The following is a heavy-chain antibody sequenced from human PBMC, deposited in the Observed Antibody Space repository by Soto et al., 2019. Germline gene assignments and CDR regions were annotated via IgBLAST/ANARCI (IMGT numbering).Heavy chain of an antibody. V-gene: IGHV4-39*01. CDR1: GGSISSSSYY. CDR2: IYYSGST. D-gene: IGHD2-15*01. CDR3: ARQTSVVTGDY. J-gene: IGHJ4*02. Sequence: PSETLSLTCTVSGGSISSSSYYWGWIRQPPGKGLEWIGSIYYSGSTYYNPSLKSRVTISVDTSKNQFSLKLSSVTAADTAVYYCARQTSVVTGDYWGQGTRVTVSS.